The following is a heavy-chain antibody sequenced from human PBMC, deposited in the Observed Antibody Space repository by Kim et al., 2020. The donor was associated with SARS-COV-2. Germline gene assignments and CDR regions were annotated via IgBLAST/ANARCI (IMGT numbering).Heavy chain of an antibody. CDR1: GGSISSSSYY. CDR3: ARRGVGAFRPQYIAARPNWFDP. CDR2: IYYSGST. J-gene: IGHJ5*02. V-gene: IGHV4-39*01. D-gene: IGHD6-6*01. Sequence: SETLSLTCTVSGGSISSSSYYWGWIRQPPGKGLEWIGSIYYSGSTYYNPSLKSRVTISVDTSKNQFSLKLSSVTAADTAVYYCARRGVGAFRPQYIAARPNWFDPWGQGTLVTVSS.